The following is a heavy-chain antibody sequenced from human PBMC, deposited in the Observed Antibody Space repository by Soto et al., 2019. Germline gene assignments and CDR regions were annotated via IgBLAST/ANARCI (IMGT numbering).Heavy chain of an antibody. CDR2: IIPLFGTT. CDR3: ARDLGSGYDPGDY. CDR1: GDTFSGYS. D-gene: IGHD5-12*01. J-gene: IGHJ4*02. Sequence: GASVKVSCKASGDTFSGYSISWVRRAPGQGLEWMGGIIPLFGTTNYAQRFQGRVTITADKSTSTAYMELSSLKSEDTAIYYCARDLGSGYDPGDYWGQGTLVTVSS. V-gene: IGHV1-69*06.